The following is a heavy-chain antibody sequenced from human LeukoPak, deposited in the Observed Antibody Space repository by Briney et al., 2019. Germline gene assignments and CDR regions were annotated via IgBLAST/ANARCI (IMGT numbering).Heavy chain of an antibody. V-gene: IGHV3-7*01. CDR3: ARSSRSSWFYYYYYGMDV. CDR2: IKQDGSEK. CDR1: GFTFSSYW. D-gene: IGHD6-13*01. Sequence: GGSLRLSCAASGFTFSSYWMSWVRQAPGKGLEWVANIKQDGSEKYYVDSAKGRFTISRDNAKNSLYLQMNSLRAEDTAVYYCARSSRSSWFYYYYYGMDVWGQGTTVTVSS. J-gene: IGHJ6*02.